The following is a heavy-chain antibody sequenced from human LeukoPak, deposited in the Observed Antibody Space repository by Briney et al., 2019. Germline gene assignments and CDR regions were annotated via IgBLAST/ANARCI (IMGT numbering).Heavy chain of an antibody. CDR1: GFTFSRNA. D-gene: IGHD2-8*02. Sequence: GRSLRLSCAASGFTFSRNAIHWVRQGPGKGLEWVSYIAHHGSNKYADSVKGRFTISRDNSKRTLYLQMNSLRADDTAVYYCAKDGSWSCTDWGQGTLVTVSS. V-gene: IGHV3-30*02. CDR3: AKDGSWSCTD. CDR2: IAHHGSNK. J-gene: IGHJ4*02.